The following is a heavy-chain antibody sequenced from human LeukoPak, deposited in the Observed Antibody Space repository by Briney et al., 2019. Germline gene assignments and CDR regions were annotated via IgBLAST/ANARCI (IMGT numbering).Heavy chain of an antibody. CDR1: GFTFSSYA. J-gene: IGHJ4*02. CDR3: ARDPSNWNSPAYYFDY. D-gene: IGHD1-20*01. CDR2: ISYDGSNK. V-gene: IGHV3-30-3*01. Sequence: GGSLRLSCAASGFTFSSYAMHWVRQAPGKGLEWVAVISYDGSNKYYADSVKGRFTISRDNSKNTLYLQMNSLRAEDTAMYYCARDPSNWNSPAYYFDYWGQGTLVTVSS.